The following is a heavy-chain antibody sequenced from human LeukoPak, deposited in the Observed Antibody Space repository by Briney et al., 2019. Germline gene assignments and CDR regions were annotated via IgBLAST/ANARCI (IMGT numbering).Heavy chain of an antibody. V-gene: IGHV5-51*01. J-gene: IGHJ4*02. CDR3: ARLPAGSTGWPDY. Sequence: GESLKISCKGSGYNFAAYWIGWVRQMPGKGLEWMAIIYPDDSNTRYAPSFQGQVTLSADKSISTAYLQWASLKASDTAMYYCARLPAGSTGWPDYWGQGTLVTISS. D-gene: IGHD6-25*01. CDR2: IYPDDSNT. CDR1: GYNFAAYW.